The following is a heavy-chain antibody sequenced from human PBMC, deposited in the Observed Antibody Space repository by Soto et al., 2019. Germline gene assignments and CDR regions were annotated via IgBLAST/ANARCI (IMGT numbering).Heavy chain of an antibody. CDR3: ARVPTGKYGVWNY. D-gene: IGHD2-8*01. J-gene: IGHJ4*02. CDR2: INPGGSIT. V-gene: IGHV3-74*01. Sequence: EEQLVESGGGLVQPGWSLRLSWAASGFTFSSYWMHWVRQAPGKGLVWVSRINPGGSITAYADSVKGRFTISRDNAKNTLYLQMNSLRGDDTAVYYCARVPTGKYGVWNYWGQGTLVTVSS. CDR1: GFTFSSYW.